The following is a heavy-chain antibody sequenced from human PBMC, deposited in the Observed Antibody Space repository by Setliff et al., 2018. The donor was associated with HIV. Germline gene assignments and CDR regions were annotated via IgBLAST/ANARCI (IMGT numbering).Heavy chain of an antibody. CDR2: ISGAGRST. CDR1: VLTLSTYA. D-gene: IGHD3-16*01. CDR3: AKAPYSLDYFDN. V-gene: IGHV3-23*01. J-gene: IGHJ4*02. Sequence: ASVLTLSTYAMSWVRQAPGKGLEWVSAISGAGRSTYYADSVKGRFTISRDNAKNSLYLQMNSLRAEDTAMYYCAKAPYSLDYFDNWGQGTLVTVSS.